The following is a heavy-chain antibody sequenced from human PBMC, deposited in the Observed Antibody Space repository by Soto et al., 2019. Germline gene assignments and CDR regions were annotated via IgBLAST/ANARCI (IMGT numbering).Heavy chain of an antibody. CDR2: IYYSGST. V-gene: IGHV4-39*01. CDR1: GGSISSSSYY. J-gene: IGHJ4*02. CDR3: ARGPEDIVLMVYAIGDYFDY. Sequence: QLQLQESGPGLVKPSETLSLTCTVSGGSISSSSYYWGWIRQPPGKGLEWIGSIYYSGSTYYNPSLKSRVTISVDTSKNQFSLKLSSVTAADTAVYYCARGPEDIVLMVYAIGDYFDYWGQGTLVTVSS. D-gene: IGHD2-8*01.